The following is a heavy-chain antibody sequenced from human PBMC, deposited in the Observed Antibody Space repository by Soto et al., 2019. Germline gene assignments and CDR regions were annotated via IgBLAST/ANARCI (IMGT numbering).Heavy chain of an antibody. J-gene: IGHJ4*02. CDR2: INHSGST. Sequence: XXTLSLPCTVSGGSISSYYWRWIRQPPGKGLEWIGEINHSGSTNYNPSLKSRVTISVDTSKNQFSLKLSSVTAADTAVYYCARGRRLPYDYWGQGTLVTVSS. CDR1: GGSISSYY. CDR3: ARGRRLPYDY. V-gene: IGHV4-34*01. D-gene: IGHD2-15*01.